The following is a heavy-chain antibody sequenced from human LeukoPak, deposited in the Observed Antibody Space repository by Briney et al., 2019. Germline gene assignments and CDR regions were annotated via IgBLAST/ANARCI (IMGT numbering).Heavy chain of an antibody. J-gene: IGHJ4*02. CDR3: ASFGISWRSSY. CDR2: ISDDGSYT. V-gene: IGHV3-74*01. D-gene: IGHD2-21*01. Sequence: GGSLRLSCAASGFIFSSHWVRWVRQAPGKGLVWVSRISDDGSYTSNVDSVKGRFTISRDNVNNMLYLHMNSLRAEDTAVYYCASFGISWRSSYWGQGTLVTVSS. CDR1: GFIFSSHW.